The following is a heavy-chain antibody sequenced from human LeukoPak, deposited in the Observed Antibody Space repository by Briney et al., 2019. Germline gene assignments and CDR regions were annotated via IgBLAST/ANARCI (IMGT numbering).Heavy chain of an antibody. CDR3: ARDFYFDWFSQFDY. CDR1: GFTFSDYY. V-gene: IGHV3-11*04. D-gene: IGHD3-9*01. J-gene: IGHJ4*02. Sequence: GGSLRLSCVASGFTFSDYYMSWIRQAPGKGLEWVSYISSSGDTIYNADSVKGRFTISRDNAKNSLSLQMNSLRAEDSAVYYCARDFYFDWFSQFDYWGQGILVTVSS. CDR2: ISSSGDTI.